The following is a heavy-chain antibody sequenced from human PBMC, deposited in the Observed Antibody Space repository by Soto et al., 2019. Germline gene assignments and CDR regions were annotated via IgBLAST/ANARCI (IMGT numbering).Heavy chain of an antibody. J-gene: IGHJ5*02. V-gene: IGHV4-28*01. CDR1: GYSISSSNW. D-gene: IGHD6-19*01. CDR2: MYYSGST. Sequence: QVQLQESGPGLVKPSDTLSLTCAVSGYSISSSNWWGWIRQPPGKGLELIGYMYYSGSTYYNPSLKSRVTMSVDTSKNQFSLKLSSVTAVDTAVYYCARSPISDSSGWYRGNWFDPWGQGTLVTVSS. CDR3: ARSPISDSSGWYRGNWFDP.